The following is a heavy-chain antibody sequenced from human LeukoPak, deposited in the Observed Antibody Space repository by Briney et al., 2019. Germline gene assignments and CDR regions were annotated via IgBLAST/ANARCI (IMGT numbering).Heavy chain of an antibody. CDR3: AKAAQRWLQLPDY. Sequence: GGSLRLSCVVSGFTVSNNYMSWVRQAPRKGLEWVSVISGSAGSTYYADSVKGRFTISRDNSKNTLYLQMNSLRAEDTAIYYCAKAAQRWLQLPDYWGQGTLVTVSS. CDR2: ISGSAGST. CDR1: GFTVSNNY. V-gene: IGHV3-23*01. D-gene: IGHD5-24*01. J-gene: IGHJ4*02.